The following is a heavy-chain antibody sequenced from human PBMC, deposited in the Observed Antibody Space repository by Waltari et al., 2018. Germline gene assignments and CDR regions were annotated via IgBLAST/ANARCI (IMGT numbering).Heavy chain of an antibody. CDR2: KYSGGST. D-gene: IGHD3-16*02. CDR3: ARDVSQNWYFDL. CDR1: GFTVSSNY. Sequence: EVQLVESGGGLIQPGGSLRLSCAASGFTVSSNYMTWVRQAPGKGLEWVSSKYSGGSTSYAEAVKGRFTISTDKSKTTLYLQMNSLRAEDTAVYYCARDVSQNWYFDLWGHGTLVTVSS. V-gene: IGHV3-53*01. J-gene: IGHJ2*01.